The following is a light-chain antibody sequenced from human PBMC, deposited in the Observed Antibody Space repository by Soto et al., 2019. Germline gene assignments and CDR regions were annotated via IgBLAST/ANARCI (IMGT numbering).Light chain of an antibody. CDR1: QSVSSY. J-gene: IGKJ1*01. CDR3: QQRSNWLT. CDR2: DAS. V-gene: IGKV3-11*01. Sequence: EIVLTQSPATLSLSPGERATLSCRASQSVSSYLAWYKQKPGQAPRLLIYDASNRATGIPARFSGSGSGTDFTLTISSLEPEDFAVYYCQQRSNWLTFGQGTKVDIK.